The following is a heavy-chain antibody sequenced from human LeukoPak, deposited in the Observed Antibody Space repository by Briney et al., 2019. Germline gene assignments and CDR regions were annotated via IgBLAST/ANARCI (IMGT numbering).Heavy chain of an antibody. CDR2: IIPIFGTA. Sequence: ASVKVSCKASGGTFSSYAISWVRQAPGQGLEWMGGIIPIFGTANYAQKFQGRVTITTDESTSTAYMELSSLRSEDTAVYYCARSGCSSTNCYGGGTDYWGQGTLVTVSS. CDR3: ARSGCSSTNCYGGGTDY. D-gene: IGHD2-2*01. CDR1: GGTFSSYA. J-gene: IGHJ4*02. V-gene: IGHV1-69*05.